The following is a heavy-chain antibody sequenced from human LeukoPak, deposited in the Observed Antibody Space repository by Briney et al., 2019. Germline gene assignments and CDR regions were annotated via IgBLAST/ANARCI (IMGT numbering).Heavy chain of an antibody. CDR3: AKMHGYFDY. V-gene: IGHV3-23*01. Sequence: GRSLRLSCVPSGPTSSSYCTSWVRPAPGNGLQCVSAITGDGTTTYYADSVKGRFTISRDNSKNMLYLQMSSLRAEDTAVYYCAKMHGYFDYWGQGTLVPVSS. CDR1: GPTSSSYC. J-gene: IGHJ4*02. CDR2: ITGDGTTT.